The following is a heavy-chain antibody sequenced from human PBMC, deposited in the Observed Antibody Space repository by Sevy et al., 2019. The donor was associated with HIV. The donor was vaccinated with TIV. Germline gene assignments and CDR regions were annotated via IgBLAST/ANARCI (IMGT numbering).Heavy chain of an antibody. J-gene: IGHJ3*02. CDR3: ANIVVVPAANDAFDI. V-gene: IGHV3-23*01. CDR2: ISGSGGST. Sequence: GGSLRLSCAASGFTFSSYAMSWVRQAPGKGLEWVSAISGSGGSTYYADSVKGRLTISTDNSKNTLYLQMNRLRAEDTDVYYCANIVVVPAANDAFDIWGQGTMVTVSS. CDR1: GFTFSSYA. D-gene: IGHD2-2*01.